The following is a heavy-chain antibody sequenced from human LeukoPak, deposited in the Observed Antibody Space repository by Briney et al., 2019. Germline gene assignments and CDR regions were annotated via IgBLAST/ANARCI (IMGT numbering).Heavy chain of an antibody. CDR1: RFTFSDYY. J-gene: IGHJ4*02. Sequence: GGSLRLSCAASRFTFSDYYMSWIRQAPGKGLEWVSSISSSSSYIYYADSVKGRFTISRDNAKNSLYLQMNSLRAEDTAVYYCARESIAAPWAWGQGTLVTVSS. CDR3: ARESIAAPWA. D-gene: IGHD6-6*01. CDR2: ISSSSSYI. V-gene: IGHV3-11*06.